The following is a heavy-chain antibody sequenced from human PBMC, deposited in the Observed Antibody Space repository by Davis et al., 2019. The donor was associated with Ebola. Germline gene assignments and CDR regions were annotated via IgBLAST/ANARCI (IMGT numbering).Heavy chain of an antibody. D-gene: IGHD4-11*01. CDR1: GYTFTDSN. CDR2: VILKSGAT. V-gene: IGHV1-2*06. CDR3: ARGHNYAHEY. J-gene: IGHJ4*02. Sequence: ASVKVSCKASGYTFTDSNIHWMRQATGQGLEWLGRVILKSGATNYAQKFQGRVTMTRDTSISTVYMELSSLRYDDTADYYCARGHNYAHEYWGQGTLVTVSS.